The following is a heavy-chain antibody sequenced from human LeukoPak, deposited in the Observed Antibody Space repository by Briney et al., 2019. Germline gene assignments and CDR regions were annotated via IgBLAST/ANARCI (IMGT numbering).Heavy chain of an antibody. J-gene: IGHJ4*02. Sequence: GASVKVSCKASGYTFTSYGISWVRQAPGQGLEWMGWISAYNGNTNYAQRLQGRVTITADKSTSTAYMELSSLRSEDTAVYYCARGGYGVVPFFDYWGQGTLVTVSS. CDR2: ISAYNGNT. CDR1: GYTFTSYG. D-gene: IGHD3-3*01. CDR3: ARGGYGVVPFFDY. V-gene: IGHV1-18*01.